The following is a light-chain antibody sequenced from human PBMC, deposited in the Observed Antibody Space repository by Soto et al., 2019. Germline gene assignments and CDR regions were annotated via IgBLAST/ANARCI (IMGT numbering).Light chain of an antibody. CDR1: SSDVGGYNY. J-gene: IGLJ1*01. Sequence: QSALTQPHSVSGSPGQSVAISCSGTSSDVGGYNYVSWYQQHPGKAPKLIIFDVNKRPSGVPDRFSGSKSGSTASLTISGLQAEDEDDYYCCSYGGSFYVVGTGTKVTVL. CDR3: CSYGGSFYV. V-gene: IGLV2-11*01. CDR2: DVN.